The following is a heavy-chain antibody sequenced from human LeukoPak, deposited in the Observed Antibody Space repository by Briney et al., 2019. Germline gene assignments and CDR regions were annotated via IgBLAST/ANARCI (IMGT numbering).Heavy chain of an antibody. CDR2: IKSDGSRT. CDR3: ARVFRPSLTVFIIRGAFDI. Sequence: GGSLRLSCAVSGFTFSSYWMHWVRQAPGKGLVWVSRIKSDGSRTDYADSVKGRFTISRDNAKNTLYLQMNSLRVEDTAVYYCARVFRPSLTVFIIRGAFDIWGQGTMVTVSS. V-gene: IGHV3-74*01. D-gene: IGHD3-3*01. CDR1: GFTFSSYW. J-gene: IGHJ3*02.